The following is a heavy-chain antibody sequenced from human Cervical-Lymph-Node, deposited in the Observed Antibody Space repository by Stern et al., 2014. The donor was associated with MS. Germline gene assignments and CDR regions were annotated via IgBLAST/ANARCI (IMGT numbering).Heavy chain of an antibody. CDR3: ARGYGPSATGFEK. J-gene: IGHJ4*02. D-gene: IGHD2-2*01. V-gene: IGHV3-30*07. CDR1: GFTGTGYG. Sequence: VQLVESGGGVVQPGRSLRLSCVVSGFTGTGYGMHWVRQAPGKGLEWVALISFGGSEKYYAESVKGRFTISRDSSKNMMYVQMNSLRDEDTAVYYCARGYGPSATGFEKWGQGVLVTVSS. CDR2: ISFGGSEK.